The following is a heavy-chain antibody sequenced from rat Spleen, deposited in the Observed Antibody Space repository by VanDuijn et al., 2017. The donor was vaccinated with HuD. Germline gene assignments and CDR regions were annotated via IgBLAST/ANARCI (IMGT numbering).Heavy chain of an antibody. CDR1: GFSLTSNG. CDR3: ARSAKYYYDGSYYYVHFAY. Sequence: QVQLKESGPGLVQPSQTLSLTCTVSGFSLTSNGVSWVRQPPGKGLEWIAAISSGGSPYHNSALKSRLSISRDTSKSQVLLKMNSLQTEDTAMYFCARSAKYYYDGSYYYVHFAYWGQGTLVTVSS. CDR2: ISSGGSP. D-gene: IGHD1-12*02. V-gene: IGHV2S8*01. J-gene: IGHJ3*01.